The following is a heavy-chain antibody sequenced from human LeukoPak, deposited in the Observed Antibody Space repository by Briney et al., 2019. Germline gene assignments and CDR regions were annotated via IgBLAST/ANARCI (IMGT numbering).Heavy chain of an antibody. CDR2: IRTSDPLI. D-gene: IGHD2/OR15-2a*01. Sequence: PGGSLRLSCAASGFTFSSYEMNWVRQAPGKGLEWISYIRTSDPLIWYADSVKGRFTISTDLAKNPLFLQMSSLRDEDTAVYYCARDFRFAFDIWGHGTMVTVSS. CDR1: GFTFSSYE. CDR3: ARDFRFAFDI. J-gene: IGHJ3*02. V-gene: IGHV3-48*03.